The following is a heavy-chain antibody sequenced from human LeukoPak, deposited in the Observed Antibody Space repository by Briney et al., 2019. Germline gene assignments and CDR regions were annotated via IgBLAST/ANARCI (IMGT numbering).Heavy chain of an antibody. Sequence: SSVKVSCKASGGTFSSYAISWVRQAPGQGLEWMGGIIPIFGTANYAQKFQGRVTITADESTSTAYMELSSLRSEDTAVYYRAKARAAPRPYCTNGVCYTLEGFDYWGQGTLVTVSS. CDR1: GGTFSSYA. D-gene: IGHD2-8*01. V-gene: IGHV1-69*01. CDR3: AKARAAPRPYCTNGVCYTLEGFDY. J-gene: IGHJ4*02. CDR2: IIPIFGTA.